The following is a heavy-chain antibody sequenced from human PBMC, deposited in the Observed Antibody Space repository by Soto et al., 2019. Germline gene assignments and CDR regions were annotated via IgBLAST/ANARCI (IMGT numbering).Heavy chain of an antibody. J-gene: IGHJ4*02. CDR2: IYPGDSDT. CDR1: GYSFTNYW. CDR3: AIQHPLDSSSWYN. Sequence: GESLKISCKASGYSFTNYWIGWVRQMPGKGLEWMGTIYPGDSDTRYSPSFQGQVTFSVDKSINTAYLHWTSLKASDTAIYYCAIQHPLDSSSWYNWGQGTLVTVSS. D-gene: IGHD6-19*01. V-gene: IGHV5-51*01.